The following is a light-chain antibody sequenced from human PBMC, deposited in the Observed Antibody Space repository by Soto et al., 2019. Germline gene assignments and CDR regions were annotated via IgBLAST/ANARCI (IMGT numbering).Light chain of an antibody. CDR1: ESIDSW. V-gene: IGKV1-5*03. CDR2: KAS. J-gene: IGKJ1*01. CDR3: KQYNSYRE. Sequence: DIQMTHSPSTLSASVLYIVTITFRSSESIDSWLAWHQQKPGRAPKLLISKASSLESGVPSRFSGSGFGKEFTLTISSLQPDDFATYYCKQYNSYREFGQGTKVDIK.